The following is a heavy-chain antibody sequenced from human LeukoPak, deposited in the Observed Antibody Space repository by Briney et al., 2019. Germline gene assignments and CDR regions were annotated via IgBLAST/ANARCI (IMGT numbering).Heavy chain of an antibody. J-gene: IGHJ4*02. D-gene: IGHD2-2*01. Sequence: GASVKVSCKPSGYTFTVNYLHWVRQAPGQGLEWVGWMNPNSGVTVYAQNFQGRVTMTRDTSINTAYMELSSLTSDDTAVYYCTRGAGTSWFDYWGQGSLVTVSS. V-gene: IGHV1-2*02. CDR2: MNPNSGVT. CDR3: TRGAGTSWFDY. CDR1: GYTFTVNY.